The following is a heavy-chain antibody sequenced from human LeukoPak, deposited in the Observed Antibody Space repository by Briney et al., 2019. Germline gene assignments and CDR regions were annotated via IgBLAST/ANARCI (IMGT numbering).Heavy chain of an antibody. V-gene: IGHV1-2*06. CDR3: ARADRLHGGPYLIGP. CDR1: GYSFTDYY. CDR2: INPNSGGT. Sequence: ASVKVSCKTSGYSFTDYYMHWVRQAPGQGLEWMGRINPNSGGTSSAQKFQGRVTMTRDTSITTVYMEVSWLTSDDTAIYYCARADRLHGGPYLIGPWGQGTLVTVSS. D-gene: IGHD2-21*01. J-gene: IGHJ5*02.